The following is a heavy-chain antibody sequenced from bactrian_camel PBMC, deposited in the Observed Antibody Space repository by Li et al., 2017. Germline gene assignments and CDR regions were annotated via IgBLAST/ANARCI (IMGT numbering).Heavy chain of an antibody. CDR1: GYAYSDGYC. CDR2: MYSGESKT. D-gene: IGHD3*01. J-gene: IGHJ6*01. V-gene: IGHV3S1*01. CDR3: AAKLPFECYVDSSGSDFDN. Sequence: HVQLVESGGGSVQAGGSLRLSCVVSGYAYSDGYCLGWFRQAPGKEREGVAQMYSGESKTYYANSVKGRFTISHDNAKRTLYLQMNSLKHEDTAMYYCAAKLPFECYVDSSGSDFDNWGQGTQVTVS.